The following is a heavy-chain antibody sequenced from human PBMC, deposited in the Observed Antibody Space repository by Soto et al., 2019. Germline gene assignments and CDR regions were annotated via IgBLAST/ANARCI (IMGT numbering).Heavy chain of an antibody. Sequence: ASVKVSCKASGYTFTSYAMHWVRQAPGQRLEWMGWINAGNGNTKYSQKFQGRVTITRDTSASTAYMELSSLRSEDTAVYYCARDSHDILIGETDYYGMDVWGQGTTVTVSS. V-gene: IGHV1-3*01. D-gene: IGHD3-9*01. J-gene: IGHJ6*02. CDR1: GYTFTSYA. CDR3: ARDSHDILIGETDYYGMDV. CDR2: INAGNGNT.